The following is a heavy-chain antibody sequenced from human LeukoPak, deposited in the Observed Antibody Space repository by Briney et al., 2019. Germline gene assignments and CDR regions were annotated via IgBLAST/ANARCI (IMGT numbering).Heavy chain of an antibody. J-gene: IGHJ4*02. D-gene: IGHD3-22*01. CDR1: GFTFSSYA. CDR2: ISGSGGST. CDR3: AKVRERTSGYYPYYFDY. V-gene: IGHV3-23*01. Sequence: GGSLRLSCAASGFTFSSYAMSWVRQAPGKGLEWVSAISGSGGSTYYADSVKGRFTISRDNSKNTLYLQMNSLRAEDTAVYYCAKVRERTSGYYPYYFDYWGQGTLVTVSS.